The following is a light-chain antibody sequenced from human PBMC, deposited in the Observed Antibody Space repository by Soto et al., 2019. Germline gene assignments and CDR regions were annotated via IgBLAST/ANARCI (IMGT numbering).Light chain of an antibody. V-gene: IGKV1-39*01. CDR3: QHYNNWPPWT. CDR2: AAS. Sequence: DIQITHSPSSLYSSVGDRVTITCRPSQIIGNYLNWYQQKPGKAPKFLIYAASTLQSGVPSRFSGSGSGTDFTLTINSLQPEDFAVYYCQHYNNWPPWTFGQGTKVDIK. J-gene: IGKJ1*01. CDR1: QIIGNY.